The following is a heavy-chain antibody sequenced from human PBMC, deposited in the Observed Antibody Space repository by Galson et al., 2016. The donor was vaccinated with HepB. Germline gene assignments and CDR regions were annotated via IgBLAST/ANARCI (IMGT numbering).Heavy chain of an antibody. Sequence: TLSLTCAVSGGSITRVGYSWNWIRQSPGKGLEWIGYIYHSGSTDYSPSLKSRVSISIDRSKNQFSLELTSVTAADPAVYFCARITVIRGYDAIDIWGQGTMVVVSS. V-gene: IGHV4-30-2*06. D-gene: IGHD3-10*01. CDR2: IYHSGST. CDR3: ARITVIRGYDAIDI. CDR1: GGSITRVGYS. J-gene: IGHJ3*02.